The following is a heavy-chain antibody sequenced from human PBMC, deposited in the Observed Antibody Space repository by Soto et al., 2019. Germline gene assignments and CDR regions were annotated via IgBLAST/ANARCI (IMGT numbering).Heavy chain of an antibody. J-gene: IGHJ5*02. D-gene: IGHD2-2*01. Sequence: VKVSCKASGFTFTSSAMQWVRQARGQRLEWIGWIVVGSGNTNYAQKLQGRVTMTTDTSTSTAYMELRSLRSDDTAVYYCARDREDIVLVPAAIGPGKWFDPWGQGTLVTVSS. CDR3: ARDREDIVLVPAAIGPGKWFDP. CDR2: IVVGSGNT. V-gene: IGHV1-58*02. CDR1: GFTFTSSA.